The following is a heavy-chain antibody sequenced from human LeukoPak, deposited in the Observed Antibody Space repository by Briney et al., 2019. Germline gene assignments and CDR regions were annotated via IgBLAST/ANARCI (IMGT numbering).Heavy chain of an antibody. D-gene: IGHD3-10*01. CDR1: GFTFDDYA. V-gene: IGHV3-9*01. Sequence: PGGSLRLSCAASGFTFDDYAMHWVRQAPGKGLEWVSGISWNSGNIGYADSVKGRFTISRDNAKNSLFLQMNSLRAEDTAVYYCARAAVGYGSGSYYYMDVWGKGTTVTISS. CDR2: ISWNSGNI. CDR3: ARAAVGYGSGSYYYMDV. J-gene: IGHJ6*03.